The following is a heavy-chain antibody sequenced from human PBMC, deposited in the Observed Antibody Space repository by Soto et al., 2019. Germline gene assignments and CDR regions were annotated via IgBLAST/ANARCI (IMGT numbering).Heavy chain of an antibody. V-gene: IGHV4-39*01. J-gene: IGHJ6*02. CDR1: GGSIGRSSYY. CDR2: IYYSGST. CDR3: ARRGKDYYYYGMDV. Sequence: TETLSLTCTVSGGSIGRSSYYWGWIRQPPGKGLEWIGSIYYSGSTYYNPSLKSRVTISVDTSKNQFSLKLSSVTAADTAVYYCARRGKDYYYYGMDVWGQGTTVS.